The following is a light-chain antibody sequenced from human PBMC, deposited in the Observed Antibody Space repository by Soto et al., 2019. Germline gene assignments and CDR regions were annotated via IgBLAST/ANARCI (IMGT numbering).Light chain of an antibody. V-gene: IGKV3-20*01. J-gene: IGKJ5*01. CDR2: GAS. CDR3: QQYGSSPLVT. Sequence: EIVLTQSPGTLSLSPGERATLSCRASQSVSSSYLAWYQQKPGQAPRLLIYGASIRATGIPDRFSGSGSGTAFTLTISRLEPEDFAVYYCQQYGSSPLVTFGQGTRLEIK. CDR1: QSVSSSY.